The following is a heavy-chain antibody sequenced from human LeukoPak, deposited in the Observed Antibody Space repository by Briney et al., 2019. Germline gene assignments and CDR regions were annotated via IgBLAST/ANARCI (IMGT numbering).Heavy chain of an antibody. D-gene: IGHD5-18*01. Sequence: GGSLRLSCEASGFTFSSYAMYWVRQAPGKGLEWLAVTSYDGINKFYAVSVKGRFSISRDNSKNTLYLQMSSLRSEDTGVYYCARDRYSYGYPRSGYFDYWGQGTLVTVSS. CDR3: ARDRYSYGYPRSGYFDY. J-gene: IGHJ4*02. V-gene: IGHV3-30-3*01. CDR2: TSYDGINK. CDR1: GFTFSSYA.